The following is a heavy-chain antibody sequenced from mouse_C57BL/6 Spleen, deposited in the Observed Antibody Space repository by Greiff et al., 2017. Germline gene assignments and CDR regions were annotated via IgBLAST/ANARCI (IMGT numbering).Heavy chain of an antibody. CDR1: GYTFTSYW. J-gene: IGHJ3*01. CDR3: AIGSSYGFAY. CDR2: IDPSDSYT. V-gene: IGHV1-50*01. Sequence: QVQLQQPGAELVKPGASVKLSCKASGYTFTSYWMQWVKQRPGQGLEWIGEIDPSDSYTTYNQKFKGKATLTVDTSSSTAYMQLSSLTSEDSAVYYCAIGSSYGFAYGGKGTLVTVSA. D-gene: IGHD1-1*01.